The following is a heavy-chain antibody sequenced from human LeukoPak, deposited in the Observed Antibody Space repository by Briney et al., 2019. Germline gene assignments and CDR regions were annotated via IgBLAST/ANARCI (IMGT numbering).Heavy chain of an antibody. V-gene: IGHV3-9*01. D-gene: IGHD6-19*01. CDR2: IDWKNDII. J-gene: IGHJ6*02. CDR1: GFTFDDYA. Sequence: GRSLRLSCAASGFTFDDYAIYGVRQAPGKGLEWVSGIDWKNDIIGYAESVRGRFSISRDNAKTTLYLQMNSLSAEDTAFYYCAKGGYRRGWSYVDVWGQGTTVTVSS. CDR3: AKGGYRRGWSYVDV.